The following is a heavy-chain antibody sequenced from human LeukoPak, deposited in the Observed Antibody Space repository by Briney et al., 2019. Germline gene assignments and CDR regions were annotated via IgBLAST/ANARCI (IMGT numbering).Heavy chain of an antibody. D-gene: IGHD3-3*01. CDR2: ISYDGSNK. V-gene: IGHV3-30*18. CDR1: GFTFSSYG. J-gene: IGHJ4*02. CDR3: AKTPILGVVATSYDY. Sequence: GGSLRLSCAASGFTFSSYGMHWVRQAPGKGLEGVAVISYDGSNKYYADSVKGRFTISRDNSKNTLYLQMNSLRAEDTAVYYCAKTPILGVVATSYDYWGQGTLVTVSS.